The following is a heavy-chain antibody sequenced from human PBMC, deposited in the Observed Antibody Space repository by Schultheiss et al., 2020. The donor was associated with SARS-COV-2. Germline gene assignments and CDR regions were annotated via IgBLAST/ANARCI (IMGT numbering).Heavy chain of an antibody. D-gene: IGHD3-10*01. CDR3: ARDQRLLWFGELALDAFDI. Sequence: SQTLSLTCTVSGGSFSSYYWSWIRQPAGKGLEWIGRIYTSGSTNYNPSLKSRVTMSVDTSKNQFSLKLSSVTAADTAVYYCARDQRLLWFGELALDAFDIWGQGTMVTVSS. J-gene: IGHJ3*02. CDR2: IYTSGST. CDR1: GGSFSSYY. V-gene: IGHV4-4*07.